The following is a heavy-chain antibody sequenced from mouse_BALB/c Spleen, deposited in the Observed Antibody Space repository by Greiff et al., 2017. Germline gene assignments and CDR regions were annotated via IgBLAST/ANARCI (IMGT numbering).Heavy chain of an antibody. CDR2: IYPGSGNT. V-gene: IGHV1-77*01. CDR3: ARADYDGMDY. CDR1: GYTFTDYY. J-gene: IGHJ4*01. D-gene: IGHD2-4*01. Sequence: QVQLQQSGAELARPGASVKLSCKASGYTFTDYYTNWVKQRTGQGLEWIGEIYPGSGNTYYNEKFKGKATLTADKSSSTAYMQLSSLTSEDSAVYFCARADYDGMDYWGQGTSVTVSS.